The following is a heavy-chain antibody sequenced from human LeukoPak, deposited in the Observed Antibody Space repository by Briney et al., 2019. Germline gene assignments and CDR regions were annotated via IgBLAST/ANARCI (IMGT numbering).Heavy chain of an antibody. D-gene: IGHD6-13*01. CDR3: ARDQQQLDY. Sequence: GGSLRPSRAATGFTFSSYGMHWVRPAPGKGLEWVAFIRYDGSNKYYADSVKGRFTISRDNSKNTLYLQMNSLRAEDTAVYYCARDQQQLDYWGQGTLVTVSS. V-gene: IGHV3-30*02. J-gene: IGHJ4*02. CDR2: IRYDGSNK. CDR1: GFTFSSYG.